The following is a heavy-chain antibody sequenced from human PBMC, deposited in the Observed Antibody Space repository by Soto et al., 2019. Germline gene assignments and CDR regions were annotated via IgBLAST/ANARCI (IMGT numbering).Heavy chain of an antibody. J-gene: IGHJ4*02. CDR3: ARDSAAGRGLDY. D-gene: IGHD6-19*01. V-gene: IGHV3-33*01. CDR1: GFTFSHFG. Sequence: QVQLVESGGGVVQPGRSLRLSCAASGFTFSHFGMHWVRQAPGKGLESVAIIWYDGSHEYYADSVKGRFTISRDNSKNTLSLKMNCLSAEDTALYYCARDSAAGRGLDYWGQGTLVTVSS. CDR2: IWYDGSHE.